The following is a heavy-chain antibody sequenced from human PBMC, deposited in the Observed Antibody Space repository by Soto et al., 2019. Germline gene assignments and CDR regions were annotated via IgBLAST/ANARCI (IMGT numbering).Heavy chain of an antibody. CDR1: VFSVSSNY. CDR3: ARHRHPRGTVGATSPLDT. D-gene: IGHD1-26*01. V-gene: IGHV3-53*01. Sequence: GGSLRLSCAISVFSVSSNYLSFVRQAPGEGLDWVSVYYSGASTYYADSVQGRFTISRDKSNNTLYLQMRRVRAEDTAVYFCARHRHPRGTVGATSPLDTWGQGT. CDR2: YYSGAST. J-gene: IGHJ5*02.